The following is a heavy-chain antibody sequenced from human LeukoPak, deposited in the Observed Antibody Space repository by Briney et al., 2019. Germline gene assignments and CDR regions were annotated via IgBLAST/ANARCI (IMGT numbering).Heavy chain of an antibody. J-gene: IGHJ3*02. CDR1: GYTFTSYG. Sequence: ASVKVPCKASGYTFTSYGISWVRQAPGQGLEWMGGIIPIFGTANYAQKFQGRVTITADESTSTAYMELSSLRSEDTAVYYCAISRAGWVVTYAFDIWGQGTMVTVSS. CDR3: AISRAGWVVTYAFDI. D-gene: IGHD2-21*02. V-gene: IGHV1-69*13. CDR2: IIPIFGTA.